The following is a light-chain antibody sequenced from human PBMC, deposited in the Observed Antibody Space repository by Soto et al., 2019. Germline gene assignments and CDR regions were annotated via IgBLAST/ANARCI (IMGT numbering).Light chain of an antibody. CDR3: AAWDDSLSGPV. J-gene: IGLJ2*01. Sequence: QPVLIQPPSASGTPGQRVTFSCSGSSSNVGKNYVFWYQQLPGTAPKLLIYRNNQRPSGVPDRFSGSKSGTSASLAISGLRSEDEADYYCAAWDDSLSGPVFGGGTKLTVL. CDR2: RNN. CDR1: SSNVGKNY. V-gene: IGLV1-47*01.